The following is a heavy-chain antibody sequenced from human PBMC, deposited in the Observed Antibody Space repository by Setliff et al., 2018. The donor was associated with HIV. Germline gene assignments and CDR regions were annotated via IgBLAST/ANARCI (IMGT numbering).Heavy chain of an antibody. CDR3: ARSARFFYASGSRRYFDL. J-gene: IGHJ2*01. Sequence: SETLSLTCSVSGGSISSYYWSWIRQPPGKGLEWIGYIYTSESSNYNPSLKSRVTFSVDTSKNQFSLKLISVTAADTAVYYCARSARFFYASGSRRYFDLWGRGTLVTVSS. CDR2: IYTSESS. V-gene: IGHV4-4*08. D-gene: IGHD3-10*01. CDR1: GGSISSYY.